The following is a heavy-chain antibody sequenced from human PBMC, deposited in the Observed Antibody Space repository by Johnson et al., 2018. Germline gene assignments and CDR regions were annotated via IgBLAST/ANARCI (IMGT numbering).Heavy chain of an antibody. CDR1: GFTFSSYS. CDR3: ARGHSSGWYGVNAFDI. V-gene: IGHV3-48*01. J-gene: IGHJ3*02. D-gene: IGHD6-19*01. CDR2: ISSSSSTI. Sequence: EVQLVESGGGLVQPGGSLRLSCAASGFTFSSYSMNWVRQAPGKGLEWVSYISSSSSTIYYADSVKGRFTISRDNAKNSLYLQMNSLSAEDTAVYYCARGHSSGWYGVNAFDIWGQGTMVTVSS.